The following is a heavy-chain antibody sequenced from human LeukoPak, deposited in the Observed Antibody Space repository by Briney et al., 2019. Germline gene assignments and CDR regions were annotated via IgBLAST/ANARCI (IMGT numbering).Heavy chain of an antibody. CDR1: GYTFTGYY. CDR2: IYPNTGGA. Sequence: ASVKVSCKASGYTFTGYYIHWVRQAPGQGLEWMGWIYPNTGGAKSAQKFQGRVTMTTDTSISTAYMELSGLTSDDTGVFYCARDLATTSTWEFDYWGQGTLVTVSS. CDR3: ARDLATTSTWEFDY. J-gene: IGHJ4*02. D-gene: IGHD1-26*01. V-gene: IGHV1-2*02.